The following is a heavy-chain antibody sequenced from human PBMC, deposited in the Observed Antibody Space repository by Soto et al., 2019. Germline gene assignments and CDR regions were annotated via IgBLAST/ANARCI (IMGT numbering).Heavy chain of an antibody. CDR2: IYYSGST. V-gene: IGHV4-59*12. CDR1: GGSIISYY. CDR3: ARGRDLSFDY. J-gene: IGHJ4*02. Sequence: SETLSLTCTVSGGSIISYYWSWIRQPPGKGLEWIGYIYYSGSTNYNPSLKSRVTISVDTSKNQFSLKLSSVTAADTAVYYCARGRDLSFDYWGQGTLVTVSS.